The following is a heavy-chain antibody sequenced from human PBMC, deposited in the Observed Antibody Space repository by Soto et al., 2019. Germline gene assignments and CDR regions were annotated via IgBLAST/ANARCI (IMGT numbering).Heavy chain of an antibody. CDR2: ISASDAST. J-gene: IGHJ4*02. Sequence: PGGSLRLSCAASRCDFVGYAGSCVRQDTGKGLEWVSGISASDASTHYAHSVKGRFTISRDNAKNMMFREMNRLRAENTAVYYCAKSAMGLTSHFDYSGQGTQVTVSS. CDR3: AKSAMGLTSHFDY. V-gene: IGHV3-23*01. CDR1: RCDFVGYA. D-gene: IGHD5-18*01.